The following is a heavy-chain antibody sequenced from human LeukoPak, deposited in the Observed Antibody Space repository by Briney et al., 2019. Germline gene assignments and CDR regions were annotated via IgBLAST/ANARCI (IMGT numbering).Heavy chain of an antibody. J-gene: IGHJ5*02. D-gene: IGHD2-2*01. CDR1: GGSISSSSYY. Sequence: PSETLSLTCTVSGGSISSSSYYWGWIRQPPGKGLEWIGRDYYSGSTYYNPSLKSRVTISVDTSKNQFSLKLSSVTAADTAVYYCARHLYCSSTSCPNWFDPWGQGTLVTVSS. V-gene: IGHV4-39*01. CDR3: ARHLYCSSTSCPNWFDP. CDR2: DYYSGST.